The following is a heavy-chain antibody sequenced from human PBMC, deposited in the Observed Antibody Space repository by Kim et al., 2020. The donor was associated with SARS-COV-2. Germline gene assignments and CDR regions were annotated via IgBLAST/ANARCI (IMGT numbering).Heavy chain of an antibody. CDR2: ISYDGSNK. D-gene: IGHD1-26*01. CDR3: ARTRGGSYYYGFVS. J-gene: IGHJ6*01. V-gene: IGHV3-30*04. CDR1: GFTFSSYA. Sequence: GGSLRLSCAASGFTFSSYAMHWVRKAPGKGLEWVAVISYDGSNKYYADSVKGRFTISRDNSKNTLYLQMNSLRAEDTAVYYCARTRGGSYYYGFVSWG.